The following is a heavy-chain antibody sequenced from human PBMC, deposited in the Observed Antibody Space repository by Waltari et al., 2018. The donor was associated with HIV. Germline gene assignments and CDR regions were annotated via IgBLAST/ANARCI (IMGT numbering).Heavy chain of an antibody. V-gene: IGHV3-23*01. D-gene: IGHD5-18*01. Sequence: VRFLSLGEGLVGSGGAILLGCLETGFSLGREALTWVRQAPGKGLEWVSSISRSASATYYADSVKGRATISRDNSMDMLSLHINSLTVDDAAVYHCVTSGYNFVEFGHRLDFWGRGILVTVS. CDR2: ISRSASAT. CDR3: VTSGYNFVEFGHRLDF. J-gene: IGHJ4*02. CDR1: GFSLGREA.